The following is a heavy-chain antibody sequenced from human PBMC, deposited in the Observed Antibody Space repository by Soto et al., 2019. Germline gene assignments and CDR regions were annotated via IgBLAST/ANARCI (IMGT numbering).Heavy chain of an antibody. J-gene: IGHJ4*02. CDR2: IKSRSGGGTT. V-gene: IGHV3-15*07. Sequence: EVQLVESGGGFVEPGGSLRLSCEASGFANFSKAWMYWVRQAPGKGLECVGHIKSRSGGGTTGYAAPVQGRFSISRDDSANTLFLQMNSLKVEDTAFYYCTTGVYWGQGTLATVSS. CDR3: TTGVY. D-gene: IGHD3-10*01. CDR1: GFANFSKAW.